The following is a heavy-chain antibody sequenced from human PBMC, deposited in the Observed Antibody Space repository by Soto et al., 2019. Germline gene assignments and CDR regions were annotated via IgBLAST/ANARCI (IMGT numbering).Heavy chain of an antibody. Sequence: GSLRLYCAASAFTFRSYWMHWVRQAPGKGLVWVSRINSDGSSTSYADSVKGRFTISRDNAKSTLYLQMNSLRAEDTAVYYCARGTKRCLQSDAFDIWGQGTMVTDSS. J-gene: IGHJ3*02. V-gene: IGHV3-74*01. CDR2: INSDGSST. CDR3: ARGTKRCLQSDAFDI. D-gene: IGHD1-1*01. CDR1: AFTFRSYW.